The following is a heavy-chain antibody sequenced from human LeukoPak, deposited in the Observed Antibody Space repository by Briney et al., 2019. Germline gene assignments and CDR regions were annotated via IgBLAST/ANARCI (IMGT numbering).Heavy chain of an antibody. D-gene: IGHD4-17*01. CDR2: ISYDGSNK. CDR3: AITVTGGIDY. CDR1: GFTFSSYA. Sequence: GGSLRLSCAASGFTFSSYAMHWVRQAPGKGLEWVAVISYDGSNKYYADSVKGRFTISRDNSKNTLYLQMNSLRVEDTAVYYCAITVTGGIDYWGQGTLVTVSS. J-gene: IGHJ4*02. V-gene: IGHV3-30*04.